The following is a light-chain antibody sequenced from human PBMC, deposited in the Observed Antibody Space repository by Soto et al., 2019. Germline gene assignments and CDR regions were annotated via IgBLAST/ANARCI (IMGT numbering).Light chain of an antibody. CDR1: QSFSRN. V-gene: IGKV3-11*01. J-gene: IGKJ3*01. CDR2: DAS. Sequence: EIVLPQSPAPLCLSPGERAPLSCRASQSFSRNLAWYQQKPGQAPRLLIYDASNRATGIPARFSGSGSGTDFTLTISRLEPEDFAVYYCQQHGSWATFGPGTKVDIK. CDR3: QQHGSWAT.